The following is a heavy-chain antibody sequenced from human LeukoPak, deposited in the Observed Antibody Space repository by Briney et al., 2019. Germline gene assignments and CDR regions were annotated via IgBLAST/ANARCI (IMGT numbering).Heavy chain of an antibody. Sequence: GGTLRLSCAASGFTFSSYGMHWVRQAPGKGLEWVSIISYDESKIYYGDSVKGRFTISKDDSENTLYLQMNSLSAEDTAVYYCAGSYSYYFDYWGQGTLVTVSS. J-gene: IGHJ4*02. CDR1: GFTFSSYG. V-gene: IGHV3-30*03. CDR2: ISYDESKI. CDR3: AGSYSYYFDY. D-gene: IGHD3-10*01.